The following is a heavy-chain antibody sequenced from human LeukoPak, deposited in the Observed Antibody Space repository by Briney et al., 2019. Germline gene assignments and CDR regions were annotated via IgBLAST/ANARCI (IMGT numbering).Heavy chain of an antibody. Sequence: GGSLRLSCAASGFTFSTYTMNWVRQAPGKGLEWVSSIISGSPIYYADSVKGRFTISRDNAKNSLYLQMNSLRAEDTAVYYCARDRSWGQKAVADFDYWGQGTLVTVSS. J-gene: IGHJ4*02. V-gene: IGHV3-69-1*01. D-gene: IGHD6-19*01. CDR2: IISGSPI. CDR1: GFTFSTYT. CDR3: ARDRSWGQKAVADFDY.